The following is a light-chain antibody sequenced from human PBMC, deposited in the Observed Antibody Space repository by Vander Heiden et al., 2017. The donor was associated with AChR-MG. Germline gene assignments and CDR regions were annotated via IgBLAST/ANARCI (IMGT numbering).Light chain of an antibody. Sequence: IQMTQSPSSLSASVGDRVTITCRAGQSLSTYLNWFQQKPGKAPNLLIYDASSLQSGVPSRFSGSRSGTDYTLTISRLQPEDFATYYCQQTDSSPRTFGQRTKLEI. V-gene: IGKV1-39*01. J-gene: IGKJ2*02. CDR1: QSLSTY. CDR2: DAS. CDR3: QQTDSSPRT.